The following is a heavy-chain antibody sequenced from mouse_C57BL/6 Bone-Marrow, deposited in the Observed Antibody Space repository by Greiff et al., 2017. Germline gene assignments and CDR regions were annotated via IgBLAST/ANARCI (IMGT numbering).Heavy chain of an antibody. CDR3: ARPYYSNYWYFDV. Sequence: VKLQQPGAELVKPGASVKMSCKASGYTFTSYWITWVQQRPGQGLEWIGDIYPGSGSTNYNEKFKSKATLTVDTSSSTAYMQLSSLTSEDSAVYDCARPYYSNYWYFDVWGTGTTVTVSS. D-gene: IGHD2-5*01. CDR1: GYTFTSYW. V-gene: IGHV1-55*01. CDR2: IYPGSGST. J-gene: IGHJ1*03.